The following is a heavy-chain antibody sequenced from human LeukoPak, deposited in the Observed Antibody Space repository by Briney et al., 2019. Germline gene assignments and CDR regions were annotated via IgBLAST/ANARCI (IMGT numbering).Heavy chain of an antibody. J-gene: IGHJ6*03. Sequence: GGSLRLSCAASGFTFSSYWMSWDRQAPGKGLEWVANIKQDGSEKYYVDSVKGRFTISRDNAKNSLYLQMNSLRAEDTAVYYCARDRPLYCSSTSCYVRGNYYYYYMDVWGKGTTVTVSS. V-gene: IGHV3-7*01. D-gene: IGHD2-2*01. CDR3: ARDRPLYCSSTSCYVRGNYYYYYMDV. CDR2: IKQDGSEK. CDR1: GFTFSSYW.